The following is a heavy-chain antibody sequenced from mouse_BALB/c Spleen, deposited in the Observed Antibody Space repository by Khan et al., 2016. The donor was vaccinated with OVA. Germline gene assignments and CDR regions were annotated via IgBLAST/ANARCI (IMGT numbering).Heavy chain of an antibody. CDR2: IWSGGNT. D-gene: IGHD2-14*01. CDR1: GFSLTTYG. Sequence: VELVESGPGLVQPSQSLSITCTVSGFSLTTYGVHWVRQSPGKGLEWLGLIWSGGNTDYNAAFISRLSISKYNSKSQLVFKMTSMQADDTAIYYCARSAYMYDCSYWSQGTLVTVSA. J-gene: IGHJ3*01. V-gene: IGHV2-4-1*01. CDR3: ARSAYMYDCSY.